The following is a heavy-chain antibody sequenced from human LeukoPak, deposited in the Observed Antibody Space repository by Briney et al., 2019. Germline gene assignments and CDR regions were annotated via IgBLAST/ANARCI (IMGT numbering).Heavy chain of an antibody. V-gene: IGHV1-2*02. J-gene: IGHJ4*02. D-gene: IGHD2/OR15-2a*01. Sequence: GASVTVSCKTSGYTFTRYHLYWVRQAPGQGLEWMGWINPNSGGTNSAQKLKGRVTMTRDTSISTAYMELSRLTSDDTAVYYCASGSEVNSFYLYYSDYWGQGTLVTVSS. CDR1: GYTFTRYH. CDR2: INPNSGGT. CDR3: ASGSEVNSFYLYYSDY.